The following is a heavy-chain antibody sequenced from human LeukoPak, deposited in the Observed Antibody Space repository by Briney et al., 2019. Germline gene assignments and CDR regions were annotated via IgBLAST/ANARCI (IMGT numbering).Heavy chain of an antibody. Sequence: PGGSLRLSCAASGFTFSNAWMAWVRQAPGKGLEWVGHIKSKTDGGTTDYAAPVKGRFTISRDDSKNTLYLQMTSLKTEDTAVYYCSRQQLVFEYWGQGTLVTVSS. V-gene: IGHV3-15*01. J-gene: IGHJ4*02. D-gene: IGHD6-13*01. CDR1: GFTFSNAW. CDR2: IKSKTDGGTT. CDR3: SRQQLVFEY.